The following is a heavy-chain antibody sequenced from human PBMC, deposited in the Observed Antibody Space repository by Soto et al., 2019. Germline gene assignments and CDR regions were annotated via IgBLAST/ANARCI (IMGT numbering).Heavy chain of an antibody. Sequence: SETLSLTCTVSGGSISSYYWSWIRQPPGKGLEWIGYIYYSGSTNYNPSLKSRVTISVDTSKNQFSLKLSSVTAADTAVYYCARHLSANWNPYPFDYWGQGTLVTVSS. CDR3: ARHLSANWNPYPFDY. J-gene: IGHJ4*02. CDR1: GGSISSYY. V-gene: IGHV4-59*08. CDR2: IYYSGST. D-gene: IGHD1-1*01.